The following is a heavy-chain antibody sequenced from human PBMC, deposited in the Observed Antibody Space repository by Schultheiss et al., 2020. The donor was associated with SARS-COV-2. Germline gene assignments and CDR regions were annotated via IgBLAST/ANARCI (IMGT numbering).Heavy chain of an antibody. Sequence: SETLSLTCAVYGGSFSGYYWRCIRQPPGKGLEWIGYIYYSGSTYYNPSLKSRVTISVDTSKNQFSLKLSSVTAADTAVYYCAREPIPIYGMDVWGQGTTVTVSS. CDR2: IYYSGST. CDR1: GGSFSGYY. V-gene: IGHV4-34*09. D-gene: IGHD2-21*01. CDR3: AREPIPIYGMDV. J-gene: IGHJ6*02.